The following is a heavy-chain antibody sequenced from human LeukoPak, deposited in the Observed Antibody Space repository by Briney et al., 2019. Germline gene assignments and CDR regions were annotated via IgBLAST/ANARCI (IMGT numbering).Heavy chain of an antibody. D-gene: IGHD3-3*01. CDR2: ISNSGRTI. Sequence: GGSLRLSCATYGFTFSYYSMHWVRQAPGRGLEWVSYISNSGRTIYYADSVKGRFTISRDNAKNSVCLQMNSLRAEDTAVYYCARERMRLFGDHWGQGTLVTVSS. CDR1: GFTFSYYS. CDR3: ARERMRLFGDH. V-gene: IGHV3-48*01. J-gene: IGHJ4*02.